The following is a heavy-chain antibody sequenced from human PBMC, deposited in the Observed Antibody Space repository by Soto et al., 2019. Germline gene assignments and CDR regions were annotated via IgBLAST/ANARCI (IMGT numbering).Heavy chain of an antibody. CDR1: GGTFSSYA. CDR2: IIPIFGTA. Sequence: QVQLVQSGAEVKKPGSSVKVSCKASGGTFSSYAISWVRQAPGQGLEWMGGIIPIFGTANYAQKFQGRVTITAEESTSTAYFGLSSLRSEDTAVYYCARALGAAAGTGVDYWGQGTLVTVSS. D-gene: IGHD6-13*01. J-gene: IGHJ4*02. CDR3: ARALGAAAGTGVDY. V-gene: IGHV1-69*01.